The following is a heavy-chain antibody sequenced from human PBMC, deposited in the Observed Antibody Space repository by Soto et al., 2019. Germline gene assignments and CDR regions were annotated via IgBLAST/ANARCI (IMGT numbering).Heavy chain of an antibody. Sequence: QVQLVQSGAEVKKPGSSVKVSCKASGGTFSSYAISWVRQAPGQGLEWMGGIIPIFGTANYAQKFQGRVTITADESTSTAYMELSSLRSEDTAVYYCARSRLVRGYYYYYYGMDVWGQGTTVTVSS. J-gene: IGHJ6*02. CDR2: IIPIFGTA. D-gene: IGHD3-10*01. CDR1: GGTFSSYA. V-gene: IGHV1-69*01. CDR3: ARSRLVRGYYYYYYGMDV.